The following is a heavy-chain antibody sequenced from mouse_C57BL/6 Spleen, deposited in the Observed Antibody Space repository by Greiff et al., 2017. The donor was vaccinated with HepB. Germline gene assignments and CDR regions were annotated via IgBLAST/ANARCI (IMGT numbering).Heavy chain of an antibody. V-gene: IGHV5-16*01. Sequence: VQLKESEGGLVQPGRSMKLSCTASGFTFSDYYMAWVRQVPEKGLEWVANINYDGSSTYYLDSLKSRFIISRDNAKNILYLQMSSLKSEDTATYYCARDKNFDYWGQGTTLTVSS. CDR2: INYDGSST. J-gene: IGHJ2*01. CDR3: ARDKNFDY. CDR1: GFTFSDYY.